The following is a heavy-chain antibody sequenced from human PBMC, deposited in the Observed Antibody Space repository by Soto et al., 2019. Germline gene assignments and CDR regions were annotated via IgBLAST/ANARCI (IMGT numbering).Heavy chain of an antibody. CDR1: GYTFTSYG. J-gene: IGHJ4*02. Sequence: QVQLVQSGAEVKKPGASVKVSCKTSGYTFTSYGVSWVRQAPGQGLEWVGWISGYNGNTSYAQKLQGRVTMTTDTYTAKAYMELSGLRSDDTAIYYCARGYFDYGGQGTLVTVSS. CDR3: ARGYFDY. V-gene: IGHV1-18*04. CDR2: ISGYNGNT.